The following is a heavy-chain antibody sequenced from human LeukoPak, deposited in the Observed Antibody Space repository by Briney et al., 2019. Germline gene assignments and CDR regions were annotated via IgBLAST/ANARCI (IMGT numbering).Heavy chain of an antibody. CDR2: ISRSSNSI. J-gene: IGHJ4*02. Sequence: GGSLRLSCAASGFTFSSYSMNWVRQAPGKGLEWVSYISRSSNSIYYADSVKGRFTISRDNARNSLYLQMNSLRAEDTAVYYCARGKGVVVAPTFFDCWGQGTLVTVSS. CDR3: ARGKGVVVAPTFFDC. V-gene: IGHV3-48*04. CDR1: GFTFSSYS. D-gene: IGHD2-2*01.